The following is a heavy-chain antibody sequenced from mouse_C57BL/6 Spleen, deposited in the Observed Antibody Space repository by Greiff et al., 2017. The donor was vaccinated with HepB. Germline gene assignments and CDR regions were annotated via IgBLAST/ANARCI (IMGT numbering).Heavy chain of an antibody. Sequence: EVKVVESGEGLVKPGGSLKLSCAASGFTFSSYAMSWVRQTPEKRLEWVAYISSGGDYIYYADTVKGRFTISRDNARNTLYLQMSSLKSEDTAMYYCTRDRYSNYDYAMDYWGQGTSVTVSS. CDR1: GFTFSSYA. CDR2: ISSGGDYI. V-gene: IGHV5-9-1*02. D-gene: IGHD2-5*01. CDR3: TRDRYSNYDYAMDY. J-gene: IGHJ4*01.